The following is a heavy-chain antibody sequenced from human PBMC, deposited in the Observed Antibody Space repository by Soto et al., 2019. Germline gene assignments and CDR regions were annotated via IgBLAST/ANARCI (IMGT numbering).Heavy chain of an antibody. V-gene: IGHV4-30-4*01. CDR3: ARLLWSRGDWFDP. CDR1: DGSISSGAYY. J-gene: IGHJ5*02. D-gene: IGHD3-10*01. Sequence: SETLSLTCTVSDGSISSGAYYWSWRCQPPGKGLEWIGYIYYSGSTYYNPSLKSRVTISVDTSKNQFSLKLSSVTAADTAVYYCARLLWSRGDWFDPWGQGTLVTVS. CDR2: IYYSGST.